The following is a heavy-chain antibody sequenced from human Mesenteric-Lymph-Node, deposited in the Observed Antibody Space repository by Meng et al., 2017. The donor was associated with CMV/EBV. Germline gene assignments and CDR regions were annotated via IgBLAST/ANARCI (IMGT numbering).Heavy chain of an antibody. D-gene: IGHD3-3*01. CDR3: ARGSGYYDLWSGYESLDV. J-gene: IGHJ6*02. CDR2: INPDTGET. V-gene: IGHV1-2*02. Sequence: ASVKVSCKPSGYTFTDYYVHWVRQAPGQGLEWMGWINPDTGETQYARKFQGRLTMTTDTFTSTAYMELRSLRSDDTGVYYCARGSGYYDLWSGYESLDVWGQGTTVTVSS. CDR1: GYTFTDYY.